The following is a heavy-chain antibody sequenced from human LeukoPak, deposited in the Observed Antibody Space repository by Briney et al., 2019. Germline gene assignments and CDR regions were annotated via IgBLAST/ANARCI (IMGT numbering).Heavy chain of an antibody. V-gene: IGHV4-31*03. CDR2: FYYRA. CDR1: GGSIVSSGGYY. CDR3: VREGEYGEDYY. Sequence: SETLSLTCTVSGGSIVSSGGYYWTWIRQHPEKGLEWIGFFYYRASYNPSLKGRVTISIDTSKNQFSLRLTSVTAADTALYYCVREGEYGEDYYWGQGIQVIVSA. J-gene: IGHJ4*02. D-gene: IGHD4-17*01.